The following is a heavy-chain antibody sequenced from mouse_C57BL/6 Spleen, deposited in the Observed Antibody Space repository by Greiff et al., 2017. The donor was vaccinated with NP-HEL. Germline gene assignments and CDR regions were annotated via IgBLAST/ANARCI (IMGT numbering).Heavy chain of an antibody. V-gene: IGHV1-59*01. CDR3: ARKDNYGYDPFDY. CDR1: GYTFTSYW. J-gene: IGHJ2*01. Sequence: QVQLQQPGAELVRPGTSVKLSCKASGYTFTSYWMHWVKQRPGQGLEWIGVIEPSDSYTNYNQKFKGKATLTVDTSSSTAYMQLSSLTSEDSAVYYCARKDNYGYDPFDYWGQGTTLTVSS. CDR2: IEPSDSYT. D-gene: IGHD2-2*01.